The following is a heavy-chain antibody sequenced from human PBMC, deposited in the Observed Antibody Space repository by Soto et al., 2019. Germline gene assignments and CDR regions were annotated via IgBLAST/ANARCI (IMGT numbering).Heavy chain of an antibody. V-gene: IGHV1-18*01. CDR2: ISAYNGNT. CDR1: GYTFTSYG. J-gene: IGHJ6*02. CDR3: ARDPPPMDV. Sequence: QVQLVQSGAEVKKPGASVKVSCKASGYTFTSYGISWVRQAPGQGREWMGWISAYNGNTNYAQKLQGRVTMTTDTSXXXXXXELRSLRSDDTXVYYCARDPPPMDVWGQGTTVTVSS.